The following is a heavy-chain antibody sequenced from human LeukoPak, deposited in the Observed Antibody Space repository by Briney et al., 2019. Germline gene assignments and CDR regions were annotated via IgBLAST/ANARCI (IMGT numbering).Heavy chain of an antibody. CDR3: ARDLYGCSSTSCLYY. D-gene: IGHD2-2*01. CDR2: IIPIFGTA. V-gene: IGHV1-69*13. Sequence: SVKLSCTASGGTFSSYAISWVRQPPGQGLEWSGGIIPIFGTANNAQKFKGRVTITADESTGTAYMELSSLRSEDTAVYYCARDLYGCSSTSCLYYWGQGTLVTVSS. CDR1: GGTFSSYA. J-gene: IGHJ4*02.